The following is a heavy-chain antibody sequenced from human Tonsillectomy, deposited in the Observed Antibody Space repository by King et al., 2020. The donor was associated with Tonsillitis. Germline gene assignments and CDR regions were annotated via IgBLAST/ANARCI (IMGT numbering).Heavy chain of an antibody. Sequence: QLQESGPGLVKPSETLSLTCTVSGGSISSYYWSWIRQPPGKGLEWIGYIYYSGSTNYNPSLKSRVTISVDTSKNQFSLKLSSVTAADTAVYYCARLPPYCSGGSCYRYYYYGMDVWGQGTTVTVSS. V-gene: IGHV4-59*08. CDR1: GGSISSYY. CDR3: ARLPPYCSGGSCYRYYYYGMDV. J-gene: IGHJ6*02. CDR2: IYYSGST. D-gene: IGHD2-15*01.